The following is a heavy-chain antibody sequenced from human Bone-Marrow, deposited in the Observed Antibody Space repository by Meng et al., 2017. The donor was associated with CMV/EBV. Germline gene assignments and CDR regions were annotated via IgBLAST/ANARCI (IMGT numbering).Heavy chain of an antibody. D-gene: IGHD6-6*01. J-gene: IGHJ4*02. CDR2: IRYDGSNK. V-gene: IGHV3-30*02. CDR3: AKSGGAYSSLNYFDY. CDR1: GFTFSSYG. Sequence: GGSLRLSCAACGFTFSSYGMHWVRQAPGKGLEWVAFIRYDGSNKYYADSVKGRFTISRDNSKNTLYLQMNSLRAEDTAVYYCAKSGGAYSSLNYFDYWGQGTLVTVSS.